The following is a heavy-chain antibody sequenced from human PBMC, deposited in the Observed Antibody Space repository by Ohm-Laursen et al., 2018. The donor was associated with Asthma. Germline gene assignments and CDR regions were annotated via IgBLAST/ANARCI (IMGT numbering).Heavy chain of an antibody. CDR2: LNSVFGTS. J-gene: IGHJ4*02. CDR1: GGPFSTSV. V-gene: IGHV1-69*01. D-gene: IGHD3-3*01. Sequence: SSVKVSCKSLGGPFSTSVFGWVRQAPGQGLEWLGGLNSVFGTSTYAQKFHDRFTITADEYTSTVNMTLSSLASEDTAVYYCARVTYDFWSGSNDYWGQGTLVTVSS. CDR3: ARVTYDFWSGSNDY.